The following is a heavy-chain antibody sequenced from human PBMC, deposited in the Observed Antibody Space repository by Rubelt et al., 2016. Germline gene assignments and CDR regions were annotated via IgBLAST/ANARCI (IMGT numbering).Heavy chain of an antibody. CDR2: IYYSGST. CDR1: GGSISSGGYY. V-gene: IGHV4-31*03. D-gene: IGHD6-13*01. J-gene: IGHJ3*02. CDR3: ARFDFGIAAAPLFAFDI. Sequence: QLQLQESGPGLVKPSETLSLTCTVSGGSISSGGYYWSWIRQHPGKGLEWLGYIYYSGSTYYNPALKSRVTISVDTSKNQFSLKLSSVTAADTAVYYCARFDFGIAAAPLFAFDIWGQGTMVTVSS.